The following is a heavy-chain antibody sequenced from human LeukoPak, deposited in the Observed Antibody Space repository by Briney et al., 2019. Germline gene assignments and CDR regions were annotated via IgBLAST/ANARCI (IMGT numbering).Heavy chain of an antibody. D-gene: IGHD3-22*01. J-gene: IGHJ5*02. CDR1: GFKFDDYG. CDR2: INWNGAWT. V-gene: IGHV3-20*04. Sequence: GGSLRLSCAASGFKFDDYGMSWVRQAPGKGMEWVCDINWNGAWTGYADSVKGRFTISRDNAKNSLYLQMNSLRAEDTALYYCAGYYYDSSRGFDLWGQGTLVTVSA. CDR3: AGYYYDSSRGFDL.